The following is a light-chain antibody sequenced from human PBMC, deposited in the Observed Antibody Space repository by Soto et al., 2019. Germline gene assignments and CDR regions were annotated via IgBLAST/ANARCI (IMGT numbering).Light chain of an antibody. J-gene: IGKJ5*01. CDR2: KAS. CDR1: QGISSW. Sequence: AIRMTQSPSSFSASTGDRVTITCRASQGISSWLAWYQQKPGKAPKLLIYKASSLESGVPSRFSGSGSGTDFTLTITSLQPEDFATYYCQQSYSTPRSFGQGTRLEIK. CDR3: QQSYSTPRS. V-gene: IGKV1-8*01.